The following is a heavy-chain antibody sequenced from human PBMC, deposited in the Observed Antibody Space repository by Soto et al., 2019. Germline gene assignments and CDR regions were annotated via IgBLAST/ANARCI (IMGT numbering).Heavy chain of an antibody. CDR3: AKAVGAVDTATSYYYYGIEV. CDR2: ISWNSGRI. CDR1: GFTFDDYA. Sequence: EVQLVESGGGLVQPGRSLRLSCAASGFTFDDYAMHWVRQAPGKGLEWVSGISWNSGRIGYADYVKGRFTISRDNAKNSLYLQRNSLRAEDTALYYCAKAVGAVDTATSYYYYGIEVWGQGTTVTVSS. D-gene: IGHD5-18*01. J-gene: IGHJ6*02. V-gene: IGHV3-9*01.